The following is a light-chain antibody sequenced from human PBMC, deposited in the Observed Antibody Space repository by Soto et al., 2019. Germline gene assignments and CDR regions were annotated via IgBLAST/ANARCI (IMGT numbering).Light chain of an antibody. J-gene: IGLJ2*01. V-gene: IGLV7-46*01. Sequence: QAVVPQEPSLTVSPGGTVTLTCGSSTGAVTSGHYPYWFQQKPGQAPKTLIYDTTDKHSWTPARFSGSLLGGKAALTLSGAQTEDEADYYCLLSYSGARVFGGGTQLTVL. CDR2: DTT. CDR3: LLSYSGARV. CDR1: TGAVTSGHY.